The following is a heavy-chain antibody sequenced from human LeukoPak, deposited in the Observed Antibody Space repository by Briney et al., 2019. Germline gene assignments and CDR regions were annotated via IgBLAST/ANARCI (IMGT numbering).Heavy chain of an antibody. D-gene: IGHD4-17*01. CDR3: ARDPNGDYIGAFDF. V-gene: IGHV3-23*01. CDR1: GFTFRTYA. Sequence: GGSLRLSCTASGFTFRTYAMIWVRQAPGKGLEWVSAIRAGGDTTVYADAVRGRFTISRDNSNNALYLQMNELRADDTAVYYCARDPNGDYIGAFDFWGQGTMVTVS. CDR2: IRAGGDTT. J-gene: IGHJ3*01.